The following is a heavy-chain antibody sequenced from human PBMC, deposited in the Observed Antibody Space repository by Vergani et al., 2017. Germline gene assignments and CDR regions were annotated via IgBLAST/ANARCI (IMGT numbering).Heavy chain of an antibody. V-gene: IGHV5-51*01. J-gene: IGHJ5*02. CDR2: IYPGDSDT. Sequence: EVQLVQSGAEVKKPGESLKISCKGSGYSFTSYWIGWVRQMPGKGLEWMGIIYPGDSDTRYSPSFQGHVTISADKSISTAYLQWSSLKAAETAMYYCARRAVGYCSGGSCPNWFDPWGQGTLVTVSS. D-gene: IGHD2-15*01. CDR1: GYSFTSYW. CDR3: ARRAVGYCSGGSCPNWFDP.